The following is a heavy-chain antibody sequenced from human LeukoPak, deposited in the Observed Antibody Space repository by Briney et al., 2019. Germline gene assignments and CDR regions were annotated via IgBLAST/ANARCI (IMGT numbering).Heavy chain of an antibody. CDR1: GGTFSSYP. V-gene: IGHV1-69*06. J-gene: IGHJ4*02. CDR3: ARDNDSRDPPHFDY. CDR2: IIPIFGTA. D-gene: IGHD3-16*01. Sequence: ASVKVSCKASGGTFSSYPISWVRQAPGQGLEWMGGIIPIFGTANYAQKFQGRVTITADKSTRTAYMELSSLRSEDTAVYYCARDNDSRDPPHFDYWGQGTLVTASS.